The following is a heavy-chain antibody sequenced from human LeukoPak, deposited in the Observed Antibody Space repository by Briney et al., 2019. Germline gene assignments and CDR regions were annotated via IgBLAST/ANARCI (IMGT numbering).Heavy chain of an antibody. J-gene: IGHJ4*02. V-gene: IGHV4-4*02. D-gene: IGHD3-22*01. Sequence: SGTLSLTCAVSGGSISSSNWWSWVRQPPGKGLEWIGEIYHSGSTNYNPPLKSRVTISVDKSKNQFSLKLSSVTAADTAVYYCARDGGITMTSRGFDYWGQGTLVTVSS. CDR2: IYHSGST. CDR1: GGSISSSNW. CDR3: ARDGGITMTSRGFDY.